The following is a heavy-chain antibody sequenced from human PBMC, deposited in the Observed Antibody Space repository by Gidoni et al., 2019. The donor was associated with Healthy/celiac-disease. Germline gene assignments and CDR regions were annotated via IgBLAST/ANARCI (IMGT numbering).Heavy chain of an antibody. V-gene: IGHV3-48*02. J-gene: IGHJ3*02. CDR2: ISSSSSTI. D-gene: IGHD5-18*01. CDR3: ASSTRGYSYGTADAFDI. Sequence: EVQLVESGGGLVQPGGSLRLSCAASGFTFSSYSMNWVRQAQGKGLEWVSYISSSSSTIYYADSVKGRFTISRDNAKNSLYLQMNSLRDEDTAVYYCASSTRGYSYGTADAFDIWGQGTMVTVSS. CDR1: GFTFSSYS.